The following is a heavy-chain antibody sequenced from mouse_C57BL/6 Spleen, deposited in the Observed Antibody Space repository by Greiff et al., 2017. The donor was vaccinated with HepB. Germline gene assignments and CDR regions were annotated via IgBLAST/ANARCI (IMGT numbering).Heavy chain of an antibody. J-gene: IGHJ2*01. CDR3: TRSDYYGSSHYFDY. CDR1: GYTFTDYA. Sequence: QVPLKESGAELVRPGASVTLSCKASGYTFTDYAMHWVKQTPVHGLEWIGAIDPETGGTAYNQKFKGKAILTADKSSSTAYMELRSLTSEDSAVYYCTRSDYYGSSHYFDYWGQGTTRTVSS. D-gene: IGHD1-1*01. V-gene: IGHV1-15*01. CDR2: IDPETGGT.